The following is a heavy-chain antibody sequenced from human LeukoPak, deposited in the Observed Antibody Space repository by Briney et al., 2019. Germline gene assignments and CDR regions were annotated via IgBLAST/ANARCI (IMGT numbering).Heavy chain of an antibody. D-gene: IGHD1-1*01. V-gene: IGHV4-4*08. Sequence: SETLSLTCTVSGGSISSYYWSWIRQPPGKGLEWIGEIYNSGSTQYNPSLKSRVTISVDTSKKQFSLKLRSVTAADTAVYYCARDRGPLEGWFDPWGQGTLVTVSS. J-gene: IGHJ5*02. CDR3: ARDRGPLEGWFDP. CDR2: IYNSGST. CDR1: GGSISSYY.